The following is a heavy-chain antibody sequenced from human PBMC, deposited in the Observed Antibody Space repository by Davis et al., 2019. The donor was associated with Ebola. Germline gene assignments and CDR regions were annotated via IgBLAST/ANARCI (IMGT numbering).Heavy chain of an antibody. CDR2: LGLSADT. V-gene: IGHV3-23*01. J-gene: IGHJ3*02. Sequence: GESLKISCAASGFTFSNYAMSWVRQAPGKGLEWVSTLGLSADTYYADSVKGRFTISRDNSKNTLYLQMNGLRVEDTAIYYCAKDTSNIWFDIWGQGTMVTVSS. CDR1: GFTFSNYA. D-gene: IGHD1-26*01. CDR3: AKDTSNIWFDI.